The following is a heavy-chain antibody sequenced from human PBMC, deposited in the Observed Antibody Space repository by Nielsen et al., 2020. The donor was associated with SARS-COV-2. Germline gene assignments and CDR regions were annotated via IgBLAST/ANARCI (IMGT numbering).Heavy chain of an antibody. J-gene: IGHJ2*01. D-gene: IGHD6-25*01. CDR3: ARDQDGGAASSNWYFDL. CDR1: GFKFTSYT. CDR2: ITMSGAYM. Sequence: GESLKISCAASGFKFTSYTMNWVRQAPGKGLEWVASITMSGAYMYYGDSMRGRFTVSRDNAENSLYLQMNSLRDEDTAVYYCARDQDGGAASSNWYFDLWGRGTLVTVSS. V-gene: IGHV3-21*01.